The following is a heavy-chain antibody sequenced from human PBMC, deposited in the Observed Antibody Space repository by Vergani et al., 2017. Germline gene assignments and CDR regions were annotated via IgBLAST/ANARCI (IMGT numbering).Heavy chain of an antibody. D-gene: IGHD1-1*01. V-gene: IGHV3-7*01. CDR1: GFSLRRFW. J-gene: IGHJ2*01. CDR2: ISPDGSAT. Sequence: EVQLVESGGGLVQPGGSLRLSCAASGFSLRRFWTSWLRQAPERGLGWVAHISPDGSATSYVGSVKGRFTISRDNTKNSLSLQMSGLGVEDTAVYYCVRLPGGRWSFDLWGRGTLITVSS. CDR3: VRLPGGRWSFDL.